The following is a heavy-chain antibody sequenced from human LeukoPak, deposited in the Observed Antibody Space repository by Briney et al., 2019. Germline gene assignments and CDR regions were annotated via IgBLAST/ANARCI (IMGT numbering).Heavy chain of an antibody. CDR2: IYTSGST. CDR3: ARVTTGGYYNY. V-gene: IGHV4-61*02. D-gene: IGHD3-22*01. Sequence: QASETLSLTCTVSGGSISSGSYYWSWIRQPAGKGLEWIGRIYTSGSTNYNPSLKSRVTISLDTSENHFSLKLSSVTAADTAMYYCARVTTGGYYNYWGQGTLVTVSS. J-gene: IGHJ4*02. CDR1: GGSISSGSYY.